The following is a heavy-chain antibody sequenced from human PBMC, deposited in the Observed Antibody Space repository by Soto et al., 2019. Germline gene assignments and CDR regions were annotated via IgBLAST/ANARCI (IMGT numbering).Heavy chain of an antibody. CDR3: ARFPAY. Sequence: ASETLSLTCTVSGYSIISDYYWGWIRQPPGNGLEWIGSFYHSGSTHYNPSLKSRVTISVDTSKNQFSLKSTSVTAADTAVYFCARFPAYWGQGILVTVSS. J-gene: IGHJ4*02. CDR1: GYSIISDYY. V-gene: IGHV4-38-2*02. CDR2: FYHSGST.